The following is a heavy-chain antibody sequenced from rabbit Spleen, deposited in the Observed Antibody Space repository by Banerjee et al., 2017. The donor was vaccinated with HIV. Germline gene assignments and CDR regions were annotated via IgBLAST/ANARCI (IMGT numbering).Heavy chain of an antibody. CDR2: IDPVFGIT. Sequence: QLVESGGGLVQPGGSLKLSCKASGFDFSRYYMSWVRQAPGKGLEWIGYIDPVFGITYYANWVNGRFTISSHNAQNTLYLQLNSLTAADTATYFCAREGSGQVFFNLWGPGTLVTVS. CDR1: GFDFSRYY. CDR3: AREGSGQVFFNL. D-gene: IGHD4-1*01. J-gene: IGHJ4*01. V-gene: IGHV1S7*01.